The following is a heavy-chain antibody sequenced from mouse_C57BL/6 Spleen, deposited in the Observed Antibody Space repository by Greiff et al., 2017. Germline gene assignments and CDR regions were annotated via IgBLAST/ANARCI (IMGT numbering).Heavy chain of an antibody. CDR2: INPSTGGT. CDR1: GYSFTGYY. Sequence: EVQLQQSGPELVKPGASVRISCKASGYSFTGYYMNWVKQSPEKSLEWIGEINPSTGGTTSNQKFKAKATLTVDKSSSTAYMQLKSLTSEDSAVYYCARWAVTTGYFDYWGQGTTLTVSS. V-gene: IGHV1-42*01. D-gene: IGHD2-2*01. CDR3: ARWAVTTGYFDY. J-gene: IGHJ2*01.